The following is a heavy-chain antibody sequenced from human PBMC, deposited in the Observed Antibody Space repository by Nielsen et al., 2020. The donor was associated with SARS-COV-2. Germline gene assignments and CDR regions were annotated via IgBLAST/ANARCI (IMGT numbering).Heavy chain of an antibody. CDR1: GYSFTTYA. Sequence: ASVKVSCKAFGYSFTTYAIHWARQAPGQRLEWMGWINADNGNTRYSQEFQGRVTLNRDTSASTAYMELSSLRSEDTAVYYCARDRQKRFDFWGQGTLVTVSS. J-gene: IGHJ4*02. V-gene: IGHV1-3*01. CDR2: INADNGNT. CDR3: ARDRQKRFDF.